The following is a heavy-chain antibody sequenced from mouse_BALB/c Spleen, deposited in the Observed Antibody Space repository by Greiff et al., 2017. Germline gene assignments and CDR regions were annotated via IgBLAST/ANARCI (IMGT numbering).Heavy chain of an antibody. D-gene: IGHD2-1*01. Sequence: VMLVESGAELMKPGASVKISCKATGYTFSSYWIEWVKQRPGHGLEWIGEILPGSGSTNYNEKFKGKATFTADTSSNTAYMQLSSLTSEDSAVYYCARNEGYYGNYGSYWGQGTTLTVSS. CDR1: GYTFSSYW. J-gene: IGHJ2*01. CDR3: ARNEGYYGNYGSY. CDR2: ILPGSGST. V-gene: IGHV1-9*01.